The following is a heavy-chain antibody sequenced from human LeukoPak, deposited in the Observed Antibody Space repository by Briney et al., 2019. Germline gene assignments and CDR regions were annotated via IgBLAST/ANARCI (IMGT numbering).Heavy chain of an antibody. V-gene: IGHV1-46*01. J-gene: IGHJ5*02. D-gene: IGHD1-26*01. CDR2: INPSGGST. CDR3: ARGRGSSAFDP. CDR1: GYTFTSYY. Sequence: ASVKVSCKASGYTFTSYYMHWVRQAPGQGLEWMGTINPSGGSTSYAQKFQGRVTMTRGMSTSTVYMELSSLRSEDTAVYYCARGRGSSAFDPWGQGTLVTVSS.